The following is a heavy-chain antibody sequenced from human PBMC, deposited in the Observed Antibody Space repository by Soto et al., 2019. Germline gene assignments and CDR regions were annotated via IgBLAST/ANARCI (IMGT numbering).Heavy chain of an antibody. Sequence: GGSLRLSCAASGFTFSSYDMHWVRQATGKGLEWVSAIGTAGDTYYPGSVKGRFTISRENAKNSLYLQMNSLRAEDTAVYYCARIRVDDSSGYYPYYYYGMDVWGQGTTVTVSS. CDR2: IGTAGDT. D-gene: IGHD3-22*01. J-gene: IGHJ6*02. CDR3: ARIRVDDSSGYYPYYYYGMDV. CDR1: GFTFSSYD. V-gene: IGHV3-13*01.